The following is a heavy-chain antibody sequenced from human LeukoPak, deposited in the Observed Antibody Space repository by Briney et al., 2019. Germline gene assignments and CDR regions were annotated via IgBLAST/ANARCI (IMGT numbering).Heavy chain of an antibody. CDR3: ARPLSGSSSWHGDAFDI. Sequence: SETLSLTCTVSGGSISSSTYYWGWIRRPPGKGLEWIGSIYYSGSTYYNASLKSRVTISADTSKNQFSLKLSSVTAADTAVYYCARPLSGSSSWHGDAFDIWGQGTMVTVSS. J-gene: IGHJ3*02. CDR2: IYYSGST. D-gene: IGHD6-13*01. V-gene: IGHV4-39*01. CDR1: GGSISSSTYY.